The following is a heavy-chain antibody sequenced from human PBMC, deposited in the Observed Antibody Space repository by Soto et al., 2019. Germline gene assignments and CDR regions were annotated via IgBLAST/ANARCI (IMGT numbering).Heavy chain of an antibody. CDR2: ISGSGGST. D-gene: IGHD6-19*01. CDR3: AKATTNGGWFNPFDS. CDR1: GFTFSSYA. Sequence: GGSLRLSCAASGFTFSSYAMSWVRQAPGKGLEWVSAISGSGGSTYYADSVKGRFTISRDNSRDTLFLQMNSLTADDTAVYYCAKATTNGGWFNPFDSWGQGALVTVSS. J-gene: IGHJ4*02. V-gene: IGHV3-23*01.